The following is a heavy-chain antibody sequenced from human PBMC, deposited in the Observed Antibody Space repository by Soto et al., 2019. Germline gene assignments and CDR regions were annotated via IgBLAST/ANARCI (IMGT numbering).Heavy chain of an antibody. CDR2: ISANGGRA. D-gene: IGHD6-19*01. J-gene: IGHJ1*01. Sequence: PGGSLRLSCAASGFTFASHAMSWVRQAPGKGLEWVSGISANGGRANYADSVKGRFSLSRDSSKNTMFLQMDSLTAEDTAIYYCASWVIALGGTGYFRHWGQGTLVTVSS. CDR3: ASWVIALGGTGYFRH. V-gene: IGHV3-23*01. CDR1: GFTFASHA.